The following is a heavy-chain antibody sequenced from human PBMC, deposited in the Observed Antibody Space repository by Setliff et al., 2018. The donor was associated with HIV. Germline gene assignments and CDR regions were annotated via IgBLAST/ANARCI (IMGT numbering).Heavy chain of an antibody. CDR2: ISSSGSTI. D-gene: IGHD6-19*01. V-gene: IGHV3-48*03. Sequence: LRLSCAASGFTFSSYEMNWVRQAPGKGLEWVSYISSSGSTIYYADSVKGRFTISRDNAKNSLYLQMNSLRAEDTAVYYCARASEDSSGWYGNYYYYMDVWGKGTTVTVSS. CDR3: ARASEDSSGWYGNYYYYMDV. J-gene: IGHJ6*03. CDR1: GFTFSSYE.